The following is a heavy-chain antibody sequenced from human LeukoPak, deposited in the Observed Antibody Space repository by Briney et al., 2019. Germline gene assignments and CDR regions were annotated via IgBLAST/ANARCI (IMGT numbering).Heavy chain of an antibody. V-gene: IGHV1-69*05. Sequence: GASVKVSSKASGGTLSSYATSWVRQAPGQGVEWMGGIIPIFGTANYAQKFQGRVTITTDESTSTAYMELSSLRSEDTAVYYCAREMSTVTRGYYYYYMDVWGKGTTVTVSS. D-gene: IGHD4-11*01. CDR3: AREMSTVTRGYYYYYMDV. J-gene: IGHJ6*03. CDR1: GGTLSSYA. CDR2: IIPIFGTA.